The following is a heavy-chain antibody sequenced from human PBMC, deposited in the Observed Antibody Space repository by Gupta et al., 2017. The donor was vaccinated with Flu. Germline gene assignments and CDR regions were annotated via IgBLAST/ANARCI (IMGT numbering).Heavy chain of an antibody. J-gene: IGHJ4*02. CDR3: ARYFGDSQPYDY. CDR1: GITLSTYS. Sequence: EVQLVESGGGLVKPGGSLRASCATYGITLSTYSMNWVRQAPGEGLGWVSSISSRSSYIYHADSVKGRFTISRYNANNSLYLQMNSLRAEDTAVYYCARYFGDSQPYDYWGLGTLVTVSS. V-gene: IGHV3-21*01. D-gene: IGHD4-17*01. CDR2: ISSRSSYI.